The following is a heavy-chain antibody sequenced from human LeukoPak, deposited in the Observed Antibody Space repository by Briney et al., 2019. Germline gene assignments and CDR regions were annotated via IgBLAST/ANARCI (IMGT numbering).Heavy chain of an antibody. CDR1: GYTFTAYY. Sequence: GASVKVSCKASGYTFTAYYMHWVRQAPGQGLEWMGWINPNSGGTNYAQKFQGRVTMTRDTSISTAYMELNSLRSDDTAVYYCARVPGYSGYDLAWDYWGQGTLVTVSS. D-gene: IGHD5-12*01. CDR3: ARVPGYSGYDLAWDY. J-gene: IGHJ4*02. CDR2: INPNSGGT. V-gene: IGHV1-2*02.